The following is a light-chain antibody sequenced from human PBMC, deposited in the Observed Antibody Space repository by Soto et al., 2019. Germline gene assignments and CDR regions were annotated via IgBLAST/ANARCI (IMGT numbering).Light chain of an antibody. CDR1: QSVSSSY. V-gene: IGKV3-20*01. J-gene: IGKJ1*01. CDR2: GAS. Sequence: EIVMTQSPATLSVSPGEGATLSCRASQSVSSSYLAWYQQKPGQAPGLLIYGASSRATGIPDRFTGSGSGTDFILTISRLEPEDFAVYYCQQYGSSPRTFGQGTKVDIK. CDR3: QQYGSSPRT.